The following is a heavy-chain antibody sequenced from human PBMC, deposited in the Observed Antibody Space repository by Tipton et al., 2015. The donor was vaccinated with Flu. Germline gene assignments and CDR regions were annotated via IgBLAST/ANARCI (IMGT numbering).Heavy chain of an antibody. CDR1: GGPFSSYA. D-gene: IGHD3-10*01. CDR2: IIPILGTE. CDR3: AVPTMTVLSSSRGY. Sequence: QMQLVQSGAEVKKPGSSVKVSCKASGGPFSSYAINWVRQAPGQGLEWIGGIIPILGTEDYAQKFQGRVTITADESTKTAYMELNSLRSEDTAVYYCAVPTMTVLSSSRGYWGQGTLVTVSS. J-gene: IGHJ4*02. V-gene: IGHV1-69*01.